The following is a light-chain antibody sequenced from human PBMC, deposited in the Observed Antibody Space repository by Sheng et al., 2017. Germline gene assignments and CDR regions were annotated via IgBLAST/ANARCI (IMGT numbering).Light chain of an antibody. Sequence: DIVMTQSPLSLSVTPGEPASMSCRSSQSLLLSDGYNYLDWYVQKPGQSPQLLIYGGSFRASGVPDRFSGSGSGTDFTLKISRVEADDIGIYYCVRSLQSRTFGPGTKVDLK. V-gene: IGKV2-28*01. CDR2: GGS. CDR1: QSLLLSDGYNY. J-gene: IGKJ3*01. CDR3: VRSLQSRT.